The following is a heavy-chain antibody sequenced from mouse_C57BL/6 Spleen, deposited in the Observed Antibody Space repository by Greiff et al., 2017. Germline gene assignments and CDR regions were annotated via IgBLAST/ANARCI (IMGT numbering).Heavy chain of an antibody. CDR1: GYTFTSYW. V-gene: IGHV1-5*01. J-gene: IGHJ2*01. Sequence: EVQLQQSGPVLARPGASVKMSCKTSGYTFTSYWMHWVKQRPGQGLEWIGAIYPGNSDTSYNQKFKGKAKLTAVTSASTAYMELSSLTNEDSAVYYGTRSFYYYGSSPLDYWGQGTTLTVSS. CDR3: TRSFYYYGSSPLDY. D-gene: IGHD1-1*01. CDR2: IYPGNSDT.